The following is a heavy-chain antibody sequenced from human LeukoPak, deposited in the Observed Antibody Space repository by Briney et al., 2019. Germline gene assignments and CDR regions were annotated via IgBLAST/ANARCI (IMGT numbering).Heavy chain of an antibody. CDR3: AKDPGSAGSRGGFDY. Sequence: PGGSLRLPCAASGFTFSSYSMNWVRQAPGKGLEWVAFIRYDGSTKYYADSVKGRFTISRDNSKNTLYLHMNSLRAEDTAVYYCAKDPGSAGSRGGFDYWGQGTLVTVSS. CDR2: IRYDGSTK. CDR1: GFTFSSYS. D-gene: IGHD4-23*01. V-gene: IGHV3-30*02. J-gene: IGHJ4*02.